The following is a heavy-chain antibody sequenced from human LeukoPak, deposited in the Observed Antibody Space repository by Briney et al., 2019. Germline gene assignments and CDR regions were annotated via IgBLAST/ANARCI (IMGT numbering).Heavy chain of an antibody. CDR3: AKDMVRGVIISALGY. Sequence: GGSLRLSCAASGFTFSSYAMSWVRQAPGKGLEWVSAISGSSGSTYYADSVKGRFTISRDNSKNTLYLQMNSLRAEDTAVYYCAKDMVRGVIISALGYWGQGTLVTVSS. CDR2: ISGSSGST. J-gene: IGHJ4*02. V-gene: IGHV3-23*01. D-gene: IGHD3-10*01. CDR1: GFTFSSYA.